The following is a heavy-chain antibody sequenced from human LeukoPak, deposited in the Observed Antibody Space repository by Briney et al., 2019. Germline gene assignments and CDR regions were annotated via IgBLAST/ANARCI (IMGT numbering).Heavy chain of an antibody. CDR2: ISSSGSTI. V-gene: IGHV3-11*01. CDR3: IRHSSGSELT. Sequence: GGSLRLSCAASGFTFSDYYMSWIRQAPGKGLEWVSYISSSGSTIYYADSVKGRFTISRDNAKNSLYLQMNSLKIEDTALYYCIRHSSGSELTWGQGTLVIVSS. D-gene: IGHD1-26*01. CDR1: GFTFSDYY. J-gene: IGHJ5*02.